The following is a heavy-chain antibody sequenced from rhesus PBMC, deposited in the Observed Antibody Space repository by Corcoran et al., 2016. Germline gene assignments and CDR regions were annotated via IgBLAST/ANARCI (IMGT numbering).Heavy chain of an antibody. Sequence: QLQLQESGPGLVKPSETLSLTCAVSGYSISRGYGWIWIRQPPGKGLEWIGYISSSGSNSYNPSLKSRVTISRDTSKNQFSLKRSSVTAADTAVYYCARDGSYGLDSWGQGVVVTVSS. CDR1: GYSISRGYG. D-gene: IGHD1-44*02. J-gene: IGHJ6*01. CDR3: ARDGSYGLDS. CDR2: ISSSGSN. V-gene: IGHV4-122*02.